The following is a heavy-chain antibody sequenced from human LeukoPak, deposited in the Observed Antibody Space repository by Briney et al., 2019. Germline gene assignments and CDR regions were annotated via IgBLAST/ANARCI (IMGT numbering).Heavy chain of an antibody. V-gene: IGHV1-8*01. Sequence: EASVKVSCKASGYTFTSYDINWVRQATGQGLEWMGWMNPNSGNTGYAQKFQGRVTMTRNTSISTAYMELSSLRSEDTAVYYCARDGKRWNYGILNYWGQGTLVTVSS. CDR2: MNPNSGNT. D-gene: IGHD1-7*01. J-gene: IGHJ4*02. CDR3: ARDGKRWNYGILNY. CDR1: GYTFTSYD.